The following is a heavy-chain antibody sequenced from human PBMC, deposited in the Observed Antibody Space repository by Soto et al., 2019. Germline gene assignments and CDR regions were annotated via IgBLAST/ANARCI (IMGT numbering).Heavy chain of an antibody. D-gene: IGHD3-10*01. J-gene: IGHJ4*02. V-gene: IGHV1-46*01. CDR2: INPSGGST. CDR1: GYTFTRYY. Sequence: ASVRVSCKASGYTFTRYYMHWVRQAPGQGLEWMGIINPSGGSTSYAQKFQGRVTMTRDTSTSTVYMELSSLRSEATAVYYCARDGVNHASGYYGSGSYSKIDYWGQGTLVTVSS. CDR3: ARDGVNHASGYYGSGSYSKIDY.